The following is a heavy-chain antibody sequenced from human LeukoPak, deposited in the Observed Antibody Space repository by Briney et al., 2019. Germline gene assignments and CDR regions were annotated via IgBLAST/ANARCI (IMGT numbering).Heavy chain of an antibody. Sequence: PGGSLRLSCAASGFTFSDYYMSWVRQAPGKGLEWLSYISGDGITIYYADSVKGRFTVSRDNAKNSLYLQMNSLRAEDTAVYYCARDVSGYYYDSSGYEADYWGQGTLVTVSS. V-gene: IGHV3-11*04. CDR2: ISGDGITI. CDR1: GFTFSDYY. D-gene: IGHD3-22*01. J-gene: IGHJ4*02. CDR3: ARDVSGYYYDSSGYEADY.